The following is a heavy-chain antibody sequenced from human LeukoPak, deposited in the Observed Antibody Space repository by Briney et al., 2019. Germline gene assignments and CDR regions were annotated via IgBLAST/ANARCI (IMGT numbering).Heavy chain of an antibody. V-gene: IGHV3-23*01. CDR1: GFTFSSYA. J-gene: IGHJ4*02. CDR3: AKDLIGGGSWSLYYFDY. Sequence: GGSLRLSCAASGFTFSSYAMSWVRQAPGKGLEWVSAISGSGGSTYYADSVKGRFTISRDNSKNTLYLQMNSLRAEDTAVYYCAKDLIGGGSWSLYYFDYWGQGTLVTVSS. CDR2: ISGSGGST. D-gene: IGHD6-13*01.